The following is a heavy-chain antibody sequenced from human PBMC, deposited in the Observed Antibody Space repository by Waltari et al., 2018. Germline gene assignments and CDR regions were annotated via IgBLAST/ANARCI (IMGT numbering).Heavy chain of an antibody. CDR3: ARHRLLGSXVAGIDS. CDR1: NDSLRSXYS. D-gene: IGHD6-19*01. Sequence: QAQLXESGPGLVKPSETLSLTXSVSNDSLRSXYSWGXVRQPPGKGLGGLGTFFQSVGSDVSYXNPSLNSRVTISXDTXKNXXXLXLTSVTVAXXAVYXGARHRLLGSXVAGIDSXGQGTLVTVXP. J-gene: IGHJ4*02. CDR2: FFQSVGSDVS. V-gene: IGHV4-38-2*02.